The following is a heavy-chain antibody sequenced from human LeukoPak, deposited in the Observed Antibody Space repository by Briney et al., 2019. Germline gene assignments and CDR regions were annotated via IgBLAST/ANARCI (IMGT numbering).Heavy chain of an antibody. V-gene: IGHV3-23*01. CDR1: GLTFSSYA. Sequence: PGGSLRLSCAASGLTFSSYAMSSVRQAPGKGLEWVSAISCSGGSTYYADSVKGRFTISRENSKNKLYLQMNSLRAEETAVYYCARAGGGELDGVWGQGTLVTVSS. CDR2: ISCSGGST. CDR3: ARAGGGELDGV. D-gene: IGHD1-26*01. J-gene: IGHJ4*02.